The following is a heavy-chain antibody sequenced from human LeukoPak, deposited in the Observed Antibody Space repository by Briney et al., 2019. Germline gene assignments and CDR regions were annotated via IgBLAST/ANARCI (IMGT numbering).Heavy chain of an antibody. Sequence: PGRSLRLSCEAAGFTFSDYGMHWVRQAPGKGLEWVAVVSADGSNKQYADSVKGRFTISRDNSKNTLYLQMNSLRAEDTAVYYCAKDRYSSGWYSDFDYWGQGTLVTVSS. CDR1: GFTFSDYG. CDR3: AKDRYSSGWYSDFDY. J-gene: IGHJ4*02. CDR2: VSADGSNK. V-gene: IGHV3-30*18. D-gene: IGHD6-19*01.